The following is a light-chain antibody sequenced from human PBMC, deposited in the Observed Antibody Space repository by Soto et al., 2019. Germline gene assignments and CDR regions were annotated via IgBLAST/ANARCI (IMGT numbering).Light chain of an antibody. CDR3: QQYTGPPTT. CDR2: GAS. V-gene: IGKV3-20*01. J-gene: IGKJ5*01. CDR1: QTVSSNY. Sequence: EIILTQSPYTLSLSPGERATLSCRASQTVSSNYLAWCQQRPGQAPRLLIYGASTRAAGIPDRFSGSGSGTDFTLTITRLEPEDSAVYFCQQYTGPPTTFGQRTRLEIK.